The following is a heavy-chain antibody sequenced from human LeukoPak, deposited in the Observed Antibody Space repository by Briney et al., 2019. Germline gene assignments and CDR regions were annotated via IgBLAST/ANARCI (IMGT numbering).Heavy chain of an antibody. Sequence: SQTLSLTCTVSGGSLSSGGYYWSWIRQHPGKGLEWIGYIYCSGSTYYNPSLKSRVTISVDTSKNQFSLKLSSVTAADTAVYYCAREPYRYCSGGSCYPYNWFDPWGQGTLVTVSS. J-gene: IGHJ5*02. V-gene: IGHV4-31*03. CDR2: IYCSGST. CDR3: AREPYRYCSGGSCYPYNWFDP. D-gene: IGHD2-15*01. CDR1: GGSLSSGGYY.